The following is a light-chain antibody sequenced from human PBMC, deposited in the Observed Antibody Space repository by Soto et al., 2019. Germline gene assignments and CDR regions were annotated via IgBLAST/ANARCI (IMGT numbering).Light chain of an antibody. J-gene: IGLJ1*01. CDR1: SSDIGIYKY. Sequence: QSALTQPASVSGSPGQSIAISCTGSSSDIGIYKYVSWYQQHPGKVPKLIIYEVTNRPSGVSNRFSGFKSGNTASLTISGLQAEDEADYYCSSYTTSSTRVFGPGTKLTVL. CDR3: SSYTTSSTRV. V-gene: IGLV2-14*01. CDR2: EVT.